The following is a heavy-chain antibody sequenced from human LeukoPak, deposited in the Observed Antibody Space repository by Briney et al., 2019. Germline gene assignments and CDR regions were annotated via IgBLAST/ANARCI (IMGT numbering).Heavy chain of an antibody. CDR2: IISIIRTA. CDR1: GGTFSSYA. Sequence: SVKLSCKASGGTFSSYAISWVRQAPGQGLEWMGRIISIIRTANYAQKFQSRVTITADKSTSTAYMELSSLRSEDTAVYYCAREGGSGSYLLTNAGYFDYWGQGTLVTVSS. J-gene: IGHJ4*02. D-gene: IGHD3-10*01. CDR3: AREGGSGSYLLTNAGYFDY. V-gene: IGHV1-69*04.